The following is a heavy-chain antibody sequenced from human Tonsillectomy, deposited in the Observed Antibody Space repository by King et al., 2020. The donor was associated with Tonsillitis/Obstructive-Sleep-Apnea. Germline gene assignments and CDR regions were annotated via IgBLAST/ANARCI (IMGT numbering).Heavy chain of an antibody. CDR2: IIPILGIA. Sequence: QLVQSGAEVKKPGSSVKVSCKASGDTFSSYGVSWVRQAPGQGLEWMGGIIPILGIANYAQKFRGRVTITADKSTSTAYMEVSSLRSEDTAVYYCVRLSNYDFWRGYSFDWYFDLWGRGTLVTVSS. D-gene: IGHD3-3*01. J-gene: IGHJ2*01. CDR1: GDTFSSYG. V-gene: IGHV1-69*10. CDR3: VRLSNYDFWRGYSFDWYFDL.